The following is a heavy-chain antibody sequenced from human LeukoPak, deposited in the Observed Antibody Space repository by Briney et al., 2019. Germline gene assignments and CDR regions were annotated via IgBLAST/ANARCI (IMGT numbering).Heavy chain of an antibody. V-gene: IGHV4-34*11. CDR3: ARGLLVGNTGYYFDY. D-gene: IGHD5-12*01. CDR2: IYYTGST. CDR1: GGSFSGYY. J-gene: IGHJ4*02. Sequence: SETLSLTCAVYGGSFSGYYWSWIHQPPGKGLEWIGYIYYTGSTNYHPSLKSRVTLSVDTSKKQFSLKLNSVAAADTAVYFCARGLLVGNTGYYFDYWGQGTPVTVSS.